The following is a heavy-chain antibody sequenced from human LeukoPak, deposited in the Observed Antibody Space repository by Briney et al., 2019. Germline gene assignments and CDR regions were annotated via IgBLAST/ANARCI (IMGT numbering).Heavy chain of an antibody. CDR3: ARLTKNDSGSFRFGKKKRGYMDV. D-gene: IGHD3-10*01. CDR2: INHSGST. V-gene: IGHV4-34*01. J-gene: IGHJ6*03. Sequence: SETLSLTCAVYGESFSGHWWSWIRQPPGKGLEWIGEINHSGSTNYNPSLKSRVTISVDTSKNQFSLKLSSVTAADTAVYYCARLTKNDSGSFRFGKKKRGYMDVWGKGTTVTISS. CDR1: GESFSGHW.